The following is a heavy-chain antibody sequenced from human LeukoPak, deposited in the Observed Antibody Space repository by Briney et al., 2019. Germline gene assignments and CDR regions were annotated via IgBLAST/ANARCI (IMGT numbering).Heavy chain of an antibody. D-gene: IGHD2-8*01. Sequence: SETLSLTCAVYGGSFSGYFWGWIRQPPGKGLEWIGEINHRETTDYNPSLKSRVTISLDTSKNQFSLKLSSVTAADTAVYFCARGYCTNGVCSTGPTQAWGQGSLVTVSS. CDR3: ARGYCTNGVCSTGPTQA. CDR1: GGSFSGYF. J-gene: IGHJ4*02. V-gene: IGHV4-34*01. CDR2: INHRETT.